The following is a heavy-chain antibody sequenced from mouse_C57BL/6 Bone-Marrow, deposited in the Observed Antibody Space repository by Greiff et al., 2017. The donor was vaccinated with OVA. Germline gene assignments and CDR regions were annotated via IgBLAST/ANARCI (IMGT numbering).Heavy chain of an antibody. CDR2: ISSGGDYI. Sequence: EVKLVESGEGLVKPGGSLKLSCAASGFTFSSYAMSWVRQTPEKRLEWVAYISSGGDYIYYADTVKGRFTISRDNARNTLYLQRSRLKSEDTAMYYCTMLLDAMDYWGQGTSVTVSS. CDR3: TMLLDAMDY. J-gene: IGHJ4*01. D-gene: IGHD2-1*01. V-gene: IGHV5-9-1*02. CDR1: GFTFSSYA.